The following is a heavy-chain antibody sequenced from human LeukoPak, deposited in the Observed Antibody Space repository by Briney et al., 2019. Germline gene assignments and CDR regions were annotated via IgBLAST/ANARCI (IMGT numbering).Heavy chain of an antibody. V-gene: IGHV5-51*01. CDR3: VRGRHGYGYED. D-gene: IGHD5-18*01. CDR1: GYSFSSNW. Sequence: HGESLKISCKASGYSFSSNWIGWVCQRPGKGLEWVGIIYPGDSNTRYSPSFQGQVTISADKSITSAYLQWGSLKASDTAKYYCVRGRHGYGYEDWGQGTLVTVSS. CDR2: IYPGDSNT. J-gene: IGHJ4*02.